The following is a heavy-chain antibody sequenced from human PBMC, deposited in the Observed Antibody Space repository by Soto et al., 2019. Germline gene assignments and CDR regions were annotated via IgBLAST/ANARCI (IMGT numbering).Heavy chain of an antibody. V-gene: IGHV6-1*01. CDR2: TCYRSKWYY. CDR1: GDSVPSNSAG. Sequence: SQTLSLTCAITGDSVPSNSAGWSWVRQSPSRGLEWLGRTCYRSKWYYEYAVSVRGRITINPDTSKNQYSLQLNSVTPEDTAVYFCARGEQYSGRIFDYWGQGTLVTVSS. CDR3: ARGEQYSGRIFDY. J-gene: IGHJ4*01. D-gene: IGHD1-26*01.